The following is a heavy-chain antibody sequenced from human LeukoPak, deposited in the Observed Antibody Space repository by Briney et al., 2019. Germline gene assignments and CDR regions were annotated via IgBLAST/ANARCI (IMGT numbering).Heavy chain of an antibody. J-gene: IGHJ4*02. CDR1: GGSFSGYY. Sequence: SETLSLTCDVYGGSFSGYYWGWIRQPPGKGLEWIGSLYRSGSTYYNPSLKSRVTISLDTSKNQFSLKLSSVTAADTAVYYCARDSRIAVAGFYYFDYWGQGTLVTVSS. CDR3: ARDSRIAVAGFYYFDY. CDR2: LYRSGST. D-gene: IGHD6-19*01. V-gene: IGHV4-34*01.